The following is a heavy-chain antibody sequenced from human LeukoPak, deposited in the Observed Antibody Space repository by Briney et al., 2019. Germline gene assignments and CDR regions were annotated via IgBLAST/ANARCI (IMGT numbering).Heavy chain of an antibody. CDR2: INPNSGGT. V-gene: IGHV1-2*02. CDR1: GYTFTGYY. D-gene: IGHD3-10*01. J-gene: IGHJ5*02. Sequence: ASVKVSCKASGYTFTGYYMHWVRQAPGQGLEWMGWINPNSGGTNYAQKFQGRVTMTRDTSISTAYMELSRLRSDDTAVYYCAREVTMVRGVIIRGNWFDPWGQGTLVTVSS. CDR3: AREVTMVRGVIIRGNWFDP.